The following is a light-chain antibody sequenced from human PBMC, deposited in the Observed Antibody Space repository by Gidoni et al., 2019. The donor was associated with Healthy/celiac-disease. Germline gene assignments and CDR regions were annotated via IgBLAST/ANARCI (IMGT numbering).Light chain of an antibody. V-gene: IGLV2-14*01. CDR3: SSYTSSSTSVV. CDR1: SSDVGGYNY. Sequence: QSARTQPASGSGSPGQAITISCTGTSSDVGGYNYVSWDQQHPGKAPKLMIYEVSNRPSGVSNRFSGSKSGNTASLTISGLQAEDEADYYCSSYTSSSTSVVFGGGTKLTVL. J-gene: IGLJ2*01. CDR2: EVS.